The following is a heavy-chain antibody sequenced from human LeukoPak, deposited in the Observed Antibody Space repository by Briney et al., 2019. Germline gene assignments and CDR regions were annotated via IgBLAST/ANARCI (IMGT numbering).Heavy chain of an antibody. D-gene: IGHD6-13*01. J-gene: IGHJ4*02. CDR1: GGTFSSYA. V-gene: IGHV1-69*01. CDR3: ATSIIAAAGAFDY. Sequence: GSSVKVSCKASGGTFSSYAISWVRQAPGQGLEWMGGIIPIFGTANYAQKFQGRVTITADESTSTAYMELSSLRSEDTAVYYCATSIIAAAGAFDYWGQGTLVTVSS. CDR2: IIPIFGTA.